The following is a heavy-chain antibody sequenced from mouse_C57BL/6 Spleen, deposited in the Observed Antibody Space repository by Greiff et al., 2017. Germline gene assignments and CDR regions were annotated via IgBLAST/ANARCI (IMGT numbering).Heavy chain of an antibody. J-gene: IGHJ2*01. CDR3: ARSSGPLDYYFDY. CDR2: IDPSDSYT. Sequence: VQLKQPGAELVRPGTSVKLSCKASGYTFTSYWMHWVKQRPGQGLEWIGVIDPSDSYTNYNQKFKGKATLTVDKPSSTAYMQLSSLTSEDSAVYYCARSSGPLDYYFDYWGQGTTLTVSS. D-gene: IGHD1-3*01. CDR1: GYTFTSYW. V-gene: IGHV1-59*01.